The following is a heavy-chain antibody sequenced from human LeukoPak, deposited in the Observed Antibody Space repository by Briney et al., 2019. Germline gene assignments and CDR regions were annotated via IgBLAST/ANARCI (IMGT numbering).Heavy chain of an antibody. CDR2: IYHSGST. Sequence: SETLSLTCTVSGRSISSGGYYWSWIRQPPGKGLEWIGYIYHSGSTYYNPSLKSRVTISVDRSKNQFSLKLSSVTAADTAVYYCAKGPGYSSVDSYYYMDVWGKGTTVTVSS. CDR3: AKGPGYSSVDSYYYMDV. J-gene: IGHJ6*03. D-gene: IGHD6-19*01. CDR1: GRSISSGGYY. V-gene: IGHV4-30-2*01.